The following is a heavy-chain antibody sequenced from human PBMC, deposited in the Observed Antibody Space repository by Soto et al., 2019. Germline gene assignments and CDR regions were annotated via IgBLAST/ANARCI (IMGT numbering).Heavy chain of an antibody. Sequence: GGSLRLSCSASGFTFSSYGMHWVRQAPGKGLEWVALISYDGTYIHYADSVKGRFTVSRDKSKNTLSLQMNSLRTEDTAVYYCAKEKLHSYGNSGYYFFDYCGQGTLVTVSS. CDR1: GFTFSSYG. CDR2: ISYDGTYI. J-gene: IGHJ4*02. CDR3: AKEKLHSYGNSGYYFFDY. V-gene: IGHV3-30*18. D-gene: IGHD3-10*01.